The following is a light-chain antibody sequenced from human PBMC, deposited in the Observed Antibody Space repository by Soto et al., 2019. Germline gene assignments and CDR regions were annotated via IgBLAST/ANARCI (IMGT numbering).Light chain of an antibody. V-gene: IGKV3-15*01. CDR1: QSVSSN. CDR3: QQYNNWIT. Sequence: EIVMPQSPDPLSVSPGERATLSCRASQSVSSNLAWYQQKPGQAPSLLIYGASTRATGIPARFSGSGSGTEFTLTISTLQSEDFAVYYCQQYNNWITFGQGTRLEVK. J-gene: IGKJ5*01. CDR2: GAS.